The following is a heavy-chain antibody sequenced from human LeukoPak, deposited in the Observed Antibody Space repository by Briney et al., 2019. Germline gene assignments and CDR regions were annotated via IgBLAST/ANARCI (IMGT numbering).Heavy chain of an antibody. CDR2: IHTNGNT. Sequence: PSQTLSLTCSVSGASISSGSYYWSWIRQTAGKELEWIGRIHTNGNTNSNPSLRGRVTISGDTSKNQFSLKLSSVTAADTAVYYCARDYVWGSYRNFDYWGQGTLVTVSS. CDR1: GASISSGSYY. CDR3: ARDYVWGSYRNFDY. D-gene: IGHD3-16*02. V-gene: IGHV4-61*02. J-gene: IGHJ4*02.